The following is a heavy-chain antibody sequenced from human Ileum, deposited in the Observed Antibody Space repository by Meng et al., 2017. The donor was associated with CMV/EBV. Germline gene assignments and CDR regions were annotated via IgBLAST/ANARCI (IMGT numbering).Heavy chain of an antibody. Sequence: QPQESGPGLVKPSQTLSLTCTVSGGSITSGNYYCSWIRQPPGRGLEWIGYIYYSGSPYYKPSLKSRVTISLDTSKNQFSLNLRSVTATDSAVYYCVRQVVAASFDYWGQGTLVTVSS. J-gene: IGHJ4*02. CDR1: GGSITSGNYY. D-gene: IGHD2-15*01. CDR3: VRQVVAASFDY. V-gene: IGHV4-30-4*08. CDR2: IYYSGSP.